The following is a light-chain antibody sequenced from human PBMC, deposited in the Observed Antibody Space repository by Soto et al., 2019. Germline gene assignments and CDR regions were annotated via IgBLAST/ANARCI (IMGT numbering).Light chain of an antibody. Sequence: EIVMTQSPATLSVSPGERATLSCRASQSISYSLAWCQQKPGQAPRLLIHDASSRVTGVPARFSGSGSETDFTLTISSLQPEDFAVYYCQQRGNWHPPISFGQGTRLEIK. J-gene: IGKJ5*01. CDR2: DAS. CDR3: QQRGNWHPPIS. CDR1: QSISYS. V-gene: IGKV3-11*01.